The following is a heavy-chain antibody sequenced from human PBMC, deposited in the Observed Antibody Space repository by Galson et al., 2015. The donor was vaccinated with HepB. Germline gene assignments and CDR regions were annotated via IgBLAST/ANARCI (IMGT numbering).Heavy chain of an antibody. CDR3: AREDSSGYYFDY. J-gene: IGHJ4*02. V-gene: IGHV3-30*04. CDR1: GFTFSSYA. CDR2: ISYDGSNK. Sequence: SLRLSCAASGFTFSSYAMHWVRQAPGKGLEWVAVISYDGSNKYYADSVKGRFTISRDNSKNTLYLQMNSLRAEDTAVYYCAREDSSGYYFDYWGQGTLVTVSS. D-gene: IGHD3-22*01.